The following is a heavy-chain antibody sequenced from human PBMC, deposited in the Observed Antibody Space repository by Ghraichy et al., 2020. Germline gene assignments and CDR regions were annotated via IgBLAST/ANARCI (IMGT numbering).Heavy chain of an antibody. Sequence: GGSLRLSCAASGFTFSNAWMSWVRQAPGKGLEWVGRIKSKTDGGTTDYAAPVKGRFTISRDDSKNTLYLQMNSLKTEDTAVYYCTTDVEHYDFWSGSYYYYGMDVWGQGTTVTVSS. CDR1: GFTFSNAW. CDR3: TTDVEHYDFWSGSYYYYGMDV. V-gene: IGHV3-15*01. CDR2: IKSKTDGGTT. D-gene: IGHD3-3*01. J-gene: IGHJ6*02.